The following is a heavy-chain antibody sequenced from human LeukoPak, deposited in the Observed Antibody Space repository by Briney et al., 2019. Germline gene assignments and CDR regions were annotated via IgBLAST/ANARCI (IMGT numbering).Heavy chain of an antibody. CDR1: GGSISSGGYY. CDR3: ARSALYDSSGSHNLLSP. V-gene: IGHV4-31*03. CDR2: IYYRWSA. J-gene: IGHJ4*02. Sequence: PPETLSLTCTVSGGSISSGGYYWSWPRPRPGKGLEGIGYIYYRWSAYYNPSLKSRVTISVDTSKNQFSLKLSSVTAADTAVYYCARSALYDSSGSHNLLSPWGQGTLVTVSS. D-gene: IGHD3-22*01.